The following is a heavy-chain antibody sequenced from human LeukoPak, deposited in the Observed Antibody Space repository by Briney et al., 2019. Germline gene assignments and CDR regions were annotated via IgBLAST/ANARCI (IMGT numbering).Heavy chain of an antibody. Sequence: ASVKVSCKASGYSFTPYYIYWVRQAPGQGLEWMGGIIPIFGTANYAQKFQGRVTITADKYTSTAYMELSSLRSEDTAVYYCARVMYSSGYFDYYYYMDVWGKGTTVTVSS. V-gene: IGHV1-69*06. D-gene: IGHD3-22*01. CDR1: GYSFTPYY. CDR2: IIPIFGTA. J-gene: IGHJ6*03. CDR3: ARVMYSSGYFDYYYYMDV.